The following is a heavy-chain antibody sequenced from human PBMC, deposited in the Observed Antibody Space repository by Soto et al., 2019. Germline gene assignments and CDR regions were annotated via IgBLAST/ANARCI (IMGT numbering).Heavy chain of an antibody. D-gene: IGHD6-19*01. Sequence: QVQLVQSGAEVKKPGSSVKVSCKASGGTFSSYAISWVRQAPGQGLEWMGGIIPIFGTANYAQKFQGRVTITADESTSTAYMELSSLRAEDTAVYYCARGRGSGWRSYFDYWGQGTLVTVSS. CDR3: ARGRGSGWRSYFDY. CDR2: IIPIFGTA. V-gene: IGHV1-69*01. J-gene: IGHJ4*02. CDR1: GGTFSSYA.